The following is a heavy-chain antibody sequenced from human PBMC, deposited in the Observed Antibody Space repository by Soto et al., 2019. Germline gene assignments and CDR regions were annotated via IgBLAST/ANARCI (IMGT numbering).Heavy chain of an antibody. D-gene: IGHD3-16*01. J-gene: IGHJ5*02. V-gene: IGHV4-31*03. CDR3: ARDGGVPNWFDP. Sequence: ASETLSLTCTVSGGSISSGGYYWSWIRQHPGKGLEWIGYIYYSGSTYYNPSLKSRVTISVDTSKNQFSLKLSSVTAADTAVYYCARDGGVPNWFDPWGQGTLVTVSS. CDR2: IYYSGST. CDR1: GGSISSGGYY.